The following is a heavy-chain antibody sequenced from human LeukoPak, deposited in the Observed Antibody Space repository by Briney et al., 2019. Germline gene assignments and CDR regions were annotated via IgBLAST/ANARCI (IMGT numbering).Heavy chain of an antibody. CDR1: GFTFSSYS. J-gene: IGHJ4*02. Sequence: GGSLRLSCAASGFTFSSYSMNWVRQAPGKGLEWVSSISSSSSYIYYADSVKGRFTTSRDNAKNSLYLQMNSLRAEDTAVYYCARDTSGWYTVAIDYWGQGTLVTVSS. CDR3: ARDTSGWYTVAIDY. D-gene: IGHD6-19*01. CDR2: ISSSSSYI. V-gene: IGHV3-21*01.